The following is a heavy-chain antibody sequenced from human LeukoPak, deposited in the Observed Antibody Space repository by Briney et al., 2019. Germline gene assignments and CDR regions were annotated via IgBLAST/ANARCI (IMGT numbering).Heavy chain of an antibody. CDR3: ASASVYIPDY. J-gene: IGHJ4*02. D-gene: IGHD5/OR15-5a*01. CDR2: IYPTGIT. V-gene: IGHV4-4*07. Sequence: PSETLSLTCTVSDDSIRSSYWTWIRQPARKGLEFMGRIYPTGITHYNPSLRGRITMSVDTSNNQVSLKLNSVTAADTAVYYCASASVYIPDYWGREPWSPSPQ. CDR1: DDSIRSSY.